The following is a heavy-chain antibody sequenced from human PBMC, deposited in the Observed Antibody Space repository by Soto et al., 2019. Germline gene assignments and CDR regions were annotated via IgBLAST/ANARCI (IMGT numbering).Heavy chain of an antibody. CDR2: IYRTGST. V-gene: IGHV4-4*02. CDR1: GGSFTSNNW. J-gene: IGHJ4*02. Sequence: KPSETLSLTCAVSGGSFTSNNWWTWVRQPPGQGLEWIGEIYRTGSTNYNPSLKSRVTISLDKSEKQISLKVTSLTAADTAVYYCASRDPGTSVDYWGQGTSVTVSS. CDR3: ASRDPGTSVDY. D-gene: IGHD1-7*01.